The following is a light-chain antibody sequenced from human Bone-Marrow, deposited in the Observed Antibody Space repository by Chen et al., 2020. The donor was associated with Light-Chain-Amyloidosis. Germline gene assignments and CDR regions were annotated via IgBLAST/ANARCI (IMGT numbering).Light chain of an antibody. CDR1: NIGTTR. CDR2: DDS. V-gene: IGLV3-21*02. CDR3: QVWDRSSDRPV. Sequence: SYVLTQPSSVSVAPRQTATIACGGNNIGTTRVHWYQQTPGQAPLLVVYDDSDRPSGIPERLSGSNSGNTATLTISRVEAGDEADYYCQVWDRSSDRPVFGGGTKLTVL. J-gene: IGLJ3*02.